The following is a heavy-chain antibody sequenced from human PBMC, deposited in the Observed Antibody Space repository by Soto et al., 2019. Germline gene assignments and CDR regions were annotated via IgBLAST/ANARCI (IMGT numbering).Heavy chain of an antibody. J-gene: IGHJ6*02. D-gene: IGHD4-17*01. CDR3: ASHGYGDYGSPYYYGMDV. Sequence: ASVKVSCKASGGTFSSYGISWVRQAPGQGLEWMGGIIPIFGTANYAQKFQGRVTITADESTSTAYMELSSLRSEDTAVYYCASHGYGDYGSPYYYGMDVWGQGTTVTVSS. V-gene: IGHV1-69*13. CDR1: GGTFSSYG. CDR2: IIPIFGTA.